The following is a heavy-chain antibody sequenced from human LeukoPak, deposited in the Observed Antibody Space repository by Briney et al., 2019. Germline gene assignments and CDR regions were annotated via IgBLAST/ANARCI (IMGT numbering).Heavy chain of an antibody. CDR2: IWYDGSNK. V-gene: IGHV3-33*08. Sequence: GRSLRLSCAASGFTFSSYAMHWVRQAPGKGLEWVAVIWYDGSNKYYADSVKGRFTISRDNSKNTLYLQMNSLRAEDTAVYYCARDPEGAFDIWGQGTMVTVSS. CDR3: ARDPEGAFDI. CDR1: GFTFSSYA. J-gene: IGHJ3*02.